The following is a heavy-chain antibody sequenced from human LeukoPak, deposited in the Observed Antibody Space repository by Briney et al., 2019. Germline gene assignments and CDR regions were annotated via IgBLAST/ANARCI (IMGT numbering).Heavy chain of an antibody. J-gene: IGHJ5*02. V-gene: IGHV4-39*01. CDR2: IYYSRST. CDR3: ARHGGYCSGGTCYSIRTRNNWFDP. D-gene: IGHD2-15*01. Sequence: PSETLSLTCTVSGGSISSSSYYWGWIRQPPGKGLEWIGSIYYSRSTYYNPSLKSRITISVDTSKKQFSLKLSSVTAADTAVYYCARHGGYCSGGTCYSIRTRNNWFDPWGQGTLVTVSS. CDR1: GGSISSSSYY.